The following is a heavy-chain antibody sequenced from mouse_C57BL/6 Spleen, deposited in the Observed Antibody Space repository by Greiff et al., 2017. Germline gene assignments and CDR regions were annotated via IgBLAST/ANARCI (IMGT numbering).Heavy chain of an antibody. V-gene: IGHV1-64*01. D-gene: IGHD1-1*01. J-gene: IGHJ4*01. Sequence: QVQLQQSVAELVKPGASVKLSCKASGYTFTSYWLHWVKQRPGHGLEWIGMIHPNSGSTNYNEKFKSKATLTVDKSSSPAYMKLSSLTSEDSAVYYCARRGTTVEGYAMDYWGQGTSVTVSS. CDR1: GYTFTSYW. CDR3: ARRGTTVEGYAMDY. CDR2: IHPNSGST.